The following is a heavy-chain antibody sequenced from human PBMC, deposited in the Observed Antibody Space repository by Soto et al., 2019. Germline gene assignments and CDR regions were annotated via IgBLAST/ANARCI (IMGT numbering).Heavy chain of an antibody. V-gene: IGHV1-18*01. CDR3: AGSTYDFWSGYYVWFDP. CDR1: GYTFTSYG. CDR2: ISAYNGNT. D-gene: IGHD3-3*01. J-gene: IGHJ5*02. Sequence: QVQLVQSGAEVKKPGASVKVSCKASGYTFTSYGISWVRQAPGQGLEWMGWISAYNGNTNYAQKLQGRVTMTTDTATSTAHMELRSLRSYDTAVYYCAGSTYDFWSGYYVWFDPWGQGTLVTVSS.